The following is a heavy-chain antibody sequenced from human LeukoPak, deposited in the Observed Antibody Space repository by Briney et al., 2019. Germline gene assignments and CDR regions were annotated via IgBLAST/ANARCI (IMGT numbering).Heavy chain of an antibody. D-gene: IGHD6-6*01. V-gene: IGHV4-38-2*02. CDR2: IYHNGNT. J-gene: IGHJ3*02. CDR1: GYSISSGYY. CDR3: AREYSSSSRAFDI. Sequence: PSETLSLTCAVSGYSISSGYYWGWIRQPPGKGLEWIGSIYHNGNTYYNPSLKSRVTISVDTSKNQSSLKLSSVTAADTAVSYCAREYSSSSRAFDIWGQGTMVTVSS.